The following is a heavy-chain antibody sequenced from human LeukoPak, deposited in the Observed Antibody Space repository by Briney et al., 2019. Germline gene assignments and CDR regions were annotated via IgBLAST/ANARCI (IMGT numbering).Heavy chain of an antibody. J-gene: IGHJ4*02. CDR3: AAGSSGSKLLFDY. CDR2: FSATDGSA. V-gene: IGHV3-23*01. Sequence: GGSLRLSCAASGFTVSSYGMTWVRQAPGKGLEWVSAFSATDGSAQYAESVKGRFTISRDNSKNSLYLQMNSLRAEDTALYYCAAGSSGSKLLFDYWGQGTLVTVSS. CDR1: GFTVSSYG. D-gene: IGHD6-19*01.